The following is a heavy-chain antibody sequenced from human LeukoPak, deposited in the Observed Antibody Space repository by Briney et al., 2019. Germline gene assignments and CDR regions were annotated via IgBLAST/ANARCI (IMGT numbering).Heavy chain of an antibody. CDR2: ISRNGIYI. CDR1: GFTFNNYT. CDR3: ARDGLPATVANWFDP. J-gene: IGHJ5*02. V-gene: IGHV3-21*01. Sequence: GGSLRLSCAASGFTFNNYTMNWVRQAPGKGLEWVSSISRNGIYIKYVDSVKGRFTVSRDNAKNSLYVQMNSLRAEDTAVYYCARDGLPATVANWFDPWGQGTLVTVSS. D-gene: IGHD2-15*01.